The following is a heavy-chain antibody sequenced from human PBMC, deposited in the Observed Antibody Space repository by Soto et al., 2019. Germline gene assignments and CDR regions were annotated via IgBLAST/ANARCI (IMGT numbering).Heavy chain of an antibody. V-gene: IGHV1-2*04. CDR1: GYTFTGYY. J-gene: IGHJ6*02. CDR2: INSNSGGT. CDR3: ARGHPQGGMHV. Sequence: ASVKASCKSSGYTFTGYYMHCVRQAPGQGLEWMGWINSNSGGTNYAQKFQGWVTMTRDTSTNTAFMELGSLRSEDTAVYYCARGHPQGGMHVWGQGTTVTVSS.